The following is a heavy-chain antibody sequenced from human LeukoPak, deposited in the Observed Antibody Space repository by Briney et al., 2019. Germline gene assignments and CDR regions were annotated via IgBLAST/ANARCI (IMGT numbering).Heavy chain of an antibody. Sequence: ASVTVSCKASGYTFSNYGISWVRQAPGQGLEWMGWISVYNGNTNYAQKVQGRVTMTTDTSTSTAYMELRSLRSDDTAVYYCARGDLGTGGYYFDYWGQGTLVTVSS. D-gene: IGHD1-14*01. J-gene: IGHJ4*02. CDR1: GYTFSNYG. CDR2: ISVYNGNT. CDR3: ARGDLGTGGYYFDY. V-gene: IGHV1-18*01.